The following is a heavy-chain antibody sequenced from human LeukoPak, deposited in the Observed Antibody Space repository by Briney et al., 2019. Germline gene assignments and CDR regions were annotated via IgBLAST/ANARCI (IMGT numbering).Heavy chain of an antibody. CDR1: GYTFTDYY. CDR3: ARGPVAVAD. Sequence: GASVKVSCKASGYTFTDYYMHWVRQAPGQGLEWMGWINPNNGGTNFAQKFQGRVTVTTDTSISTAYMELSSLRSDDTAVYYCARGPVAVADWGQGTLVTVSS. D-gene: IGHD6-19*01. CDR2: INPNNGGT. V-gene: IGHV1-2*02. J-gene: IGHJ4*02.